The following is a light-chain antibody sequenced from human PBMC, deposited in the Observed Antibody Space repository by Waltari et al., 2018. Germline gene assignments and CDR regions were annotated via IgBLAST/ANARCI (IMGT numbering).Light chain of an antibody. Sequence: QSALTQPPSVSGSPGQSVTISCTGTSRDVGTYNRVSWYQQPPGTAPRLLIYEAIHRPSGVPVRFSGSKSGDTASLTISELQPEDEADYYCSSYTTSGTLIFGGGTTLTVL. V-gene: IGLV2-18*02. J-gene: IGLJ2*01. CDR3: SSYTTSGTLI. CDR1: SRDVGTYNR. CDR2: EAI.